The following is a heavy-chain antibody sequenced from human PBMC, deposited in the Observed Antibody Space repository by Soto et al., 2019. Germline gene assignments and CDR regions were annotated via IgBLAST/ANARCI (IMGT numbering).Heavy chain of an antibody. CDR3: ARDQSPGKMFLHHFDY. V-gene: IGHV3-21*04. J-gene: IGHJ4*02. CDR1: GFNFPGYS. CDR2: ISSGSHFI. Sequence: GGSLRLSCAASGFNFPGYSMNWVRQAPGKGLEWVASISSGSHFIYYADSVRGRFTISRDNARDSLLLQMNSLRAGDTGVYFCARDQSPGKMFLHHFDYWGQGNLVTVSS. D-gene: IGHD3-10*02.